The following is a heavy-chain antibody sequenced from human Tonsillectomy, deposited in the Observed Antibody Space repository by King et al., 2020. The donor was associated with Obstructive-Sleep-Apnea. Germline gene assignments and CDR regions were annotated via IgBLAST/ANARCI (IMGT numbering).Heavy chain of an antibody. Sequence: HVQLVESGGGLVKPGGSLRLSCAASGFTFSDYYMSWIRQAPGKGLEWLSYISSSGSSILYTDSVKGRFTISRDNAKNSLYLQMSSLRAEDTAVYYCARYPYSTSWYTYLDSWGQGTLVTVSS. CDR2: ISSSGSSI. CDR1: GFTFSDYY. CDR3: ARYPYSTSWYTYLDS. D-gene: IGHD6-13*01. J-gene: IGHJ4*02. V-gene: IGHV3-11*01.